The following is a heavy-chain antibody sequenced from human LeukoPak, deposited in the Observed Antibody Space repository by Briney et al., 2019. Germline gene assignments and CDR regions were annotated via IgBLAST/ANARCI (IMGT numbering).Heavy chain of an antibody. J-gene: IGHJ6*04. CDR2: INSVGSST. CDR1: GFTFSSYW. V-gene: IGHV3-74*01. CDR3: ARDRGSSCLDV. D-gene: IGHD6-13*01. Sequence: GGSLRLSCAASGFTFSSYWMHWVRQAPGKGLVWVSRINSVGSSTSYADSVKGRFTISRDNAKNTLYLQMNSLRAEDTAVYYCARDRGSSCLDVWGKGTTVTVSS.